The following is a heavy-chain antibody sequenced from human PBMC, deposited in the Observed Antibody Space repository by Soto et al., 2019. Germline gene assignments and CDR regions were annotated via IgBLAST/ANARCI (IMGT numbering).Heavy chain of an antibody. V-gene: IGHV4-59*01. CDR2: IYYSGST. Sequence: PSVALSLTCTVSGGSISGYYWTWIRQPPGKGLEWIGYIYYSGSTYYNPSLKSRVTISVDTSKNQFSLRLNSVTAADTAVYYCARRTVTTIYYYAMDVWGQGTTVTV. J-gene: IGHJ6*02. CDR3: ARRTVTTIYYYAMDV. D-gene: IGHD4-17*01. CDR1: GGSISGYY.